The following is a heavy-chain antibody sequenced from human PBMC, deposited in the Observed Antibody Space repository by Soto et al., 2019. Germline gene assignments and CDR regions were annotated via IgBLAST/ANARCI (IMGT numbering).Heavy chain of an antibody. V-gene: IGHV1-18*01. D-gene: IGHD1-26*01. CDR3: ARDQYAVGGDF. CDR2: ISTYNGKT. CDR1: GYTFTDYG. J-gene: IGHJ4*02. Sequence: QVQLVQSGAEVKKPGASVKVSCKASGYTFTDYGVSWVRQAPGQGLEWMGWISTYNGKTNYAPKVQARVTMTTDTSTTTAYMELRSLKSDDTAVYFCARDQYAVGGDFWGQGTLVTVSS.